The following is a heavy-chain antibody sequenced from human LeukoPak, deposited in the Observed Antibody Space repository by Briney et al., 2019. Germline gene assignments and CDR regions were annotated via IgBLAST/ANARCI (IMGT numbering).Heavy chain of an antibody. Sequence: GGSLRLSCAASGFTFSTYAMSWVRQAPGKGLEWVSAISGSGGSTYYADFVKGRFTISRDNSKNTLYLQMNSLRAEDTAVYYCARGVNYYDSSGYYFSYWGQGTLVTVSS. CDR3: ARGVNYYDSSGYYFSY. J-gene: IGHJ4*02. V-gene: IGHV3-23*01. CDR1: GFTFSTYA. CDR2: ISGSGGST. D-gene: IGHD3-22*01.